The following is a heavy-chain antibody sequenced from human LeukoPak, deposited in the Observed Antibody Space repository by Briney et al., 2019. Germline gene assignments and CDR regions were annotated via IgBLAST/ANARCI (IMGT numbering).Heavy chain of an antibody. V-gene: IGHV4-34*01. Sequence: SETLSSTGAANGGSFGGYTWGWIGKPPGKGREWFGETNHSGSTNYNPSLKSRVTISVDTSKNQFSLKLSSVTAADTAVYYCARSLVYYDSSGPLRGALDIWGQGTMVTVSS. J-gene: IGHJ3*02. D-gene: IGHD3-22*01. CDR3: ARSLVYYDSSGPLRGALDI. CDR1: GGSFGGYT. CDR2: TNHSGST.